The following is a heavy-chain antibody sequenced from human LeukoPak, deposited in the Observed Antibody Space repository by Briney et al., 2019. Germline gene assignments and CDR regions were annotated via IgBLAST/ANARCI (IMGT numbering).Heavy chain of an antibody. CDR3: AGGYSSSWLHNWFDP. V-gene: IGHV4-61*02. CDR1: GGSISSGSYY. CDR2: IYTSGST. Sequence: SETLSLTCTVSGGSISSGSYYWSWIRQPAGKGLEWIGRIYTSGSTNYNPSLKSRVTISVDTSKNQFSLKLSSVTAADTAVYYCAGGYSSSWLHNWFDPWGQGTLVTVSS. J-gene: IGHJ5*02. D-gene: IGHD6-13*01.